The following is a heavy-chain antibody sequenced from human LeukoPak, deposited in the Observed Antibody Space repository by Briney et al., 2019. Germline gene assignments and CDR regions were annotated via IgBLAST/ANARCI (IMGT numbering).Heavy chain of an antibody. D-gene: IGHD5-18*01. Sequence: ASVKVSCKASGYTFTSYGISWVRQAPGKGLEWMGGFDPEDGETIYAQKFQGRVTMTEDISTDTAYMELSSLRSEDTAVYYCATYSYGSTYYYYYMDVWGKGTTVTVSS. CDR3: ATYSYGSTYYYYYMDV. CDR2: FDPEDGET. J-gene: IGHJ6*03. V-gene: IGHV1-24*01. CDR1: GYTFTSYG.